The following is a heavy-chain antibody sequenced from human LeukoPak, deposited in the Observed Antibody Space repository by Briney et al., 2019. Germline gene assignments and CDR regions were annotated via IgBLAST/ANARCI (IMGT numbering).Heavy chain of an antibody. D-gene: IGHD1-7*01. J-gene: IGHJ4*02. CDR3: ARDPPEDEWNSLDS. Sequence: SETLSLTCTVSGGSVNGYYWNWIRQAPGKGLEWIGFIHYSGLTVYSPSLQSRVSMSVDTSMNQFSLDLSSVTAADTALYYCARDPPEDEWNSLDSWGQGILVTVSS. V-gene: IGHV4-59*02. CDR2: IHYSGLT. CDR1: GGSVNGYY.